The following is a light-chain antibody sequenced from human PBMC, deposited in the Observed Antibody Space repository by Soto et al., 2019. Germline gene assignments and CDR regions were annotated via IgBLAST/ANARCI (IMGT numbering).Light chain of an antibody. Sequence: QSVLTQPASVSGSPGQSITISCTGTHSDIGAYNFVSWYQQHPGEVPKLMLYDVNVRPSGVSNRFSGSKSGNTASLTISGLQAEDEADYYCTSWTTSTTMIFGGGTKVTVL. J-gene: IGLJ2*01. CDR2: DVN. CDR3: TSWTTSTTMI. CDR1: HSDIGAYNF. V-gene: IGLV2-14*03.